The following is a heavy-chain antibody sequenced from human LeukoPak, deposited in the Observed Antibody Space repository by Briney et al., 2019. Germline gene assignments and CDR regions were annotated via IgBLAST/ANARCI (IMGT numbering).Heavy chain of an antibody. CDR1: GGSISSGGYY. CDR3: ASTPYYYDSSGYHGY. V-gene: IGHV4-31*03. J-gene: IGHJ4*02. D-gene: IGHD3-22*01. CDR2: IYYSGST. Sequence: SQTLSLTCTVSGGSISSGGYYWSWLRQHPGKGLEWIGYIYYSGSTYYNPSLKSRVTISVDTSKNQFSLKLSSVTAADTAVYYCASTPYYYDSSGYHGYWGQGTLVAVSS.